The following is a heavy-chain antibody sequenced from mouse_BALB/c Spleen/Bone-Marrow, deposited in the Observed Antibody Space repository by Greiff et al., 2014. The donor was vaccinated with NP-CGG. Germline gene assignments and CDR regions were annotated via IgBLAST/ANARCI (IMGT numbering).Heavy chain of an antibody. Sequence: VQLVESGAELVRPGASVKLSCKASGYTFTSYWINWVKQRPGQGLEWIGNIYPSDNYTNYNQKFKDKATLTVDKSSSTAYMQLSGPTSEDSAVYYCTRTYEYFDYWGQGTTLTVSS. CDR2: IYPSDNYT. CDR3: TRTYEYFDY. J-gene: IGHJ2*01. CDR1: GYTFTSYW. D-gene: IGHD2-3*01. V-gene: IGHV1-69*02.